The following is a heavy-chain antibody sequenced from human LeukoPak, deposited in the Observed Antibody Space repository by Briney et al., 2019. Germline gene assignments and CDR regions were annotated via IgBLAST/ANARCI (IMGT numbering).Heavy chain of an antibody. V-gene: IGHV1-69*06. J-gene: IGHJ6*03. D-gene: IGHD4-11*01. CDR2: IIPIFGTA. CDR1: GGTFSSYA. CDR3: AREGYSNYFQTEERTTGPREKRTNYYYYYMDV. Sequence: SVKVSCKASGGTFSSYAISWVRQAPGQGLEWMGGIIPIFGTANYAQKFQGRVTITAEKSTSTAYMELRSLRSEDTAVYYCAREGYSNYFQTEERTTGPREKRTNYYYYYMDVWGKGTTVTVSS.